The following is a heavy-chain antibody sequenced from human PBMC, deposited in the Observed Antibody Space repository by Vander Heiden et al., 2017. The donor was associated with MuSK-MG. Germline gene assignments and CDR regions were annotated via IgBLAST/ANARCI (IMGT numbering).Heavy chain of an antibody. CDR2: VFSVDQE. CDR3: ARSPGLSTGFGLDV. D-gene: IGHD3-10*01. V-gene: IGHV2-26*01. J-gene: IGHJ6*02. CDR1: GFSLNRMG. Sequence: QVTLKESGPVMVKPTETLTLTCTVSGFSLNRMGVSWVRQPPGKALEWLAHVFSVDQESYSTSRRARLTISKDTSRGQVVLTMTNLYPLDTGTYYCARSPGLSTGFGLDVWGQGTTVTVSS.